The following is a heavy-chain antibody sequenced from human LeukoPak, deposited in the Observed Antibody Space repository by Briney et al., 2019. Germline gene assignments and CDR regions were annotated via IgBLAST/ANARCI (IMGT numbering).Heavy chain of an antibody. CDR1: GFTFSNAW. D-gene: IGHD6-13*01. V-gene: IGHV3-15*01. J-gene: IGHJ4*02. CDR2: IKSKTDGGTT. CDR3: TTDKGGSSWSEYFDY. Sequence: PGGSLRLSCAASGFTFSNAWMSWVRQAPGKGLEWVGRIKSKTDGGTTDYAAPVKGRFTISRDDSKNTLYLQMNSLKTEDTAVYYCTTDKGGSSWSEYFDYWGQGTLVTVSS.